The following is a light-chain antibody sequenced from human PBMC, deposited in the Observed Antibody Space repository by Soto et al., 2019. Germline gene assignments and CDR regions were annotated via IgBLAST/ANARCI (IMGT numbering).Light chain of an antibody. CDR2: GAA. V-gene: IGKV3-20*01. CDR3: QQYYNSPFT. Sequence: DIVLTQSPGTLSLSPGDRATLSCRASQIVRGSQLSWYQQIPGQAPRLLIYGAASRATGIPDRFSGSGFGTDFTLIISRLEPEDFAVYYCQQYYNSPFTFGQGTRLV. CDR1: QIVRGSQ. J-gene: IGKJ5*01.